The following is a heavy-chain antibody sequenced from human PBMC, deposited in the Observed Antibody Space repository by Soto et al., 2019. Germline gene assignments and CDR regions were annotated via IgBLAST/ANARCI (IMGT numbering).Heavy chain of an antibody. V-gene: IGHV3-23*01. CDR2: ISGAGGVT. Sequence: ELQVLESGGGLVQSGGSLRLSCAASGFTFNQYAMNWVRQAPGKGLDWVSAISGAGGVTEYADSVQGRFTIARENSKKMVYLDVNSLSVEDTSIYYCARGGCARISCSRDRWGQGTLVTVS. CDR3: ARGGCARISCSRDR. CDR1: GFTFNQYA. D-gene: IGHD2-2*01. J-gene: IGHJ4*02.